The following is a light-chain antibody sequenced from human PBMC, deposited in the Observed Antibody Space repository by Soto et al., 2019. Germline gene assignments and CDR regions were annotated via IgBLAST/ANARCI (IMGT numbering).Light chain of an antibody. Sequence: DIQLTQSPSTLSASVGDRVIITCRASQSISSWLAWYQQKPGKAPRLLIYKASTLQSGVPSRFSGSGSGTEFTLTINSLQPDDFATYHCQRYDSSWSFGQGTKVEIK. CDR2: KAS. CDR1: QSISSW. J-gene: IGKJ1*01. CDR3: QRYDSSWS. V-gene: IGKV1-5*03.